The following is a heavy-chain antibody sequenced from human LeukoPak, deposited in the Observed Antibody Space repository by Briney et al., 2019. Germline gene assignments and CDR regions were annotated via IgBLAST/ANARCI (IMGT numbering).Heavy chain of an antibody. CDR2: IKEDGSEI. J-gene: IGHJ4*02. CDR1: GFTFSSYA. Sequence: PGGSLRLSCAASGFTFSSYAMSWVRQAPGKGLEWVANIKEDGSEIYYVDSVKGRFTISRDNAKNSLYLQANSLRADDTAVYYCARGVYHFDYWGQGSLVTVSS. CDR3: ARGVYHFDY. V-gene: IGHV3-7*01. D-gene: IGHD2/OR15-2a*01.